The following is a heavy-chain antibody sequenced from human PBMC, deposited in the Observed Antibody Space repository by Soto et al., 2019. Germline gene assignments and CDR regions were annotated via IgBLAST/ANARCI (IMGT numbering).Heavy chain of an antibody. D-gene: IGHD2-21*02. CDR3: AREDDGGDRDYYGLDV. Sequence: PSETLSLTCTVSGGSISSYYWSWIRQPQGKGLEWIGYIYYSGSTNYNPSLKSRVSISVDTSKNQFSLKLSSVTAADTAVYFCAREDDGGDRDYYGLDVWGQGTTVTSP. J-gene: IGHJ6*02. CDR2: IYYSGST. CDR1: GGSISSYY. V-gene: IGHV4-59*12.